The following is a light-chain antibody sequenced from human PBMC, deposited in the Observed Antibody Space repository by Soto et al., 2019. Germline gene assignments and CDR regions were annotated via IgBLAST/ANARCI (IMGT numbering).Light chain of an antibody. CDR2: DAS. CDR3: QQSFSPLLS. CDR1: QTISTY. V-gene: IGKV1-39*01. J-gene: IGKJ4*01. Sequence: DIQLTQSPSSLSASVGDRVTISCRASQTISTYLTWFQQKPGNAPKVLIYDASTLQSGVPSRFSGSGSGAKFTLTITGLQPEHFATYYCQQSFSPLLSFGGGTKVEIK.